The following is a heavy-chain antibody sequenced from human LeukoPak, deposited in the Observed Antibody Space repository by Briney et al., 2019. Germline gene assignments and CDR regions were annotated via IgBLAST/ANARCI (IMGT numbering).Heavy chain of an antibody. D-gene: IGHD6-13*01. J-gene: IGHJ4*02. CDR2: ITGGSGSNV. V-gene: IGHV3-23*01. CDR3: ARHGSWSFDY. CDR1: GFTFSSHA. Sequence: GGSLRLSCAASGFTFSSHAMGWVRQAPGKGLEWVSAITGGSGSNVYYTDSLKGRFTITRDNSKNTLYLQMNSLRAEDTAVYYCARHGSWSFDYWGQGTLVTVSA.